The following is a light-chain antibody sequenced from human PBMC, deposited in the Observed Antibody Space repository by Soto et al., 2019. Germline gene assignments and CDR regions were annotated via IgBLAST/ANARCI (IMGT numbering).Light chain of an antibody. CDR2: EVV. J-gene: IGLJ1*01. V-gene: IGLV2-8*01. CDR1: KNDIGAYDF. CDR3: KSYAGSNTYV. Sequence: QSVLTQPPSASGAPGQSVTISCTGTKNDIGAYDFVSWYQHHPGKAPRLIISEVVHRPSGVPDRFSGSKSGNTASLTVSGLHAADEADYFCKSYAGSNTYVFGSGTKLTVL.